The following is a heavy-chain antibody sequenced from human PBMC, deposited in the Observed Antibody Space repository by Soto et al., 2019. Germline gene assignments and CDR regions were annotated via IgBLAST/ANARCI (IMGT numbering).Heavy chain of an antibody. CDR2: MQPSTGRT. D-gene: IGHD1-26*01. Sequence: PGESLKISFKGSGYSFTSLDINWVRQTAGQGLEWMGWMQPSTGRTGYAQKFQGRVTMTRDTSINTAYMELTTLTSDDTAFYYCARGVSAGVDYWGQGTLVTVSS. CDR1: GYSFTSLD. J-gene: IGHJ4*02. CDR3: ARGVSAGVDY. V-gene: IGHV1-8*01.